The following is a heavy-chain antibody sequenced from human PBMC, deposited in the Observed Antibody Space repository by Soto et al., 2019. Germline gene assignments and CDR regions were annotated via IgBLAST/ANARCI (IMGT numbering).Heavy chain of an antibody. Sequence: PSETLSLTCTVSGCSISSGGYYWSWIRQHPGRGLEWIGYIYYSGSTYYNPSLKSRVTISVDRSKNQFSLKLSSVTAADTAVYYCAAGGGLPRYYWGQGTLVTVSS. D-gene: IGHD5-12*01. CDR2: IYYSGST. V-gene: IGHV4-31*03. CDR3: AAGGGLPRYY. J-gene: IGHJ4*02. CDR1: GCSISSGGYY.